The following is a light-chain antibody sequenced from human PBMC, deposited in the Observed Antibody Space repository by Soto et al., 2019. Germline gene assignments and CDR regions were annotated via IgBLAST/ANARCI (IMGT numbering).Light chain of an antibody. J-gene: IGLJ3*02. Sequence: QSVLTQPPSASGSPGQSVTISCTGTSSDVGNYNYVSWYQQHPGKAPKLMIYEVTKRPSGVPDRFSGSKSGNTASLTVSGLQAEGEADYYCSSYAGSKTLFGGGTKVTVL. CDR3: SSYAGSKTL. CDR1: SSDVGNYNY. CDR2: EVT. V-gene: IGLV2-8*01.